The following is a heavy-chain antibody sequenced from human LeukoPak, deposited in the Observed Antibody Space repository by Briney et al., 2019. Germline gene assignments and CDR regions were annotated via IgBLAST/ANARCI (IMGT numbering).Heavy chain of an antibody. Sequence: GGSLRLSCTASGLTFSLAWMSWIRQAPGKGLEWVGRINNEGTADYAAPLKDRFTTFRDHSKDMVYLQMNSLTTEDTAIYYCAHISNIPDRFASWGQGTLVTISS. CDR1: GLTFSLAW. CDR3: AHISNIPDRFAS. CDR2: INNEGTA. V-gene: IGHV3-15*01. D-gene: IGHD2-21*01. J-gene: IGHJ4*02.